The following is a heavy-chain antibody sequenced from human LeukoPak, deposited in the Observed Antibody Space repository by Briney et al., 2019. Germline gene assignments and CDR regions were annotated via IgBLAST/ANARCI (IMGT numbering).Heavy chain of an antibody. CDR2: ISGSGDST. CDR1: GLPFISYA. V-gene: IGHV3-23*01. Sequence: GGSLRLLWAASGLPFISYAISWVRQAPGKGLEWVSVISGSGDSTYYADSVKGRFTISRDNSKNTLYLQMNSLRAEDTAVYYCAKDRVWLGTIAEAGRLDYWGQGTLVTVSS. CDR3: AKDRVWLGTIAEAGRLDY. D-gene: IGHD6-19*01. J-gene: IGHJ4*02.